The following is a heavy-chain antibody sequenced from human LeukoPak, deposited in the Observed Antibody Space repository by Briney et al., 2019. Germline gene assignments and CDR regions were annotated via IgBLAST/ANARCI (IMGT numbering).Heavy chain of an antibody. V-gene: IGHV1-8*01. CDR1: GYTFTRHD. CDR2: INPNSKNT. Sequence: ASVKVSCKASGYTFTRHDVNWVRQATGQGLEWMGWINPNSKNTGYAQKFQGRVTLTTDTSTSTAYMELSSLDSEDTAVYYCARAIPFRYLLGGDYYERSSHGFDIWGQGTTITVSS. D-gene: IGHD2-21*02. CDR3: ARAIPFRYLLGGDYYERSSHGFDI. J-gene: IGHJ3*02.